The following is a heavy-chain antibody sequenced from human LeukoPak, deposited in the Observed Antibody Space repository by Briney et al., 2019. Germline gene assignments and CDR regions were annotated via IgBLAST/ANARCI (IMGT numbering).Heavy chain of an antibody. CDR1: GYTLTTYG. V-gene: IGHV1-18*01. J-gene: IGHJ3*02. D-gene: IGHD5-24*01. Sequence: ASVKVSCKASGYTLTTYGISWVRQAPGQGLEWMGWISAYNGNTNYAQKLQGRVTMTTDTSTSTAYMDLRSLRSDDTAVYYCARIRDGYNDAYDIWGQGTMVTVSS. CDR3: ARIRDGYNDAYDI. CDR2: ISAYNGNT.